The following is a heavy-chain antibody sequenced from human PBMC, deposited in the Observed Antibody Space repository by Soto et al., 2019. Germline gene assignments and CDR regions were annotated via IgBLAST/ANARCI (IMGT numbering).Heavy chain of an antibody. CDR3: ARGLSPKIAAAGPPGDYYHYGMDV. CDR1: GFTFSSYD. D-gene: IGHD6-13*01. CDR2: IGTAGDP. J-gene: IGHJ6*02. Sequence: HPGGSLRLSCAASGFTFSSYDMHWVRQATGKGLEWVSAIGTAGDPYYPGSVKGRFTISRENAKNSLYLQMNSLRAGDTAVYYCARGLSPKIAAAGPPGDYYHYGMDVWGQGTTVNVSS. V-gene: IGHV3-13*05.